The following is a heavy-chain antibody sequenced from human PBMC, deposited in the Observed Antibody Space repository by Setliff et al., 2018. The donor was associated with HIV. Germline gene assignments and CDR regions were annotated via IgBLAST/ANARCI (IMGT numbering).Heavy chain of an antibody. CDR2: INNDGSIT. J-gene: IGHJ4*02. Sequence: PGGSLRLSCAASGFTLIDHWMHWVRQVPGKGLVWVSRINNDGSITNYADFVKGRFTMSRDSAKNTLYLQMNSLRVEDTAVYYCATSPGWEILPYPNYWGQGTLVTVSS. CDR1: GFTLIDHW. D-gene: IGHD1-26*01. V-gene: IGHV3-74*01. CDR3: ATSPGWEILPYPNY.